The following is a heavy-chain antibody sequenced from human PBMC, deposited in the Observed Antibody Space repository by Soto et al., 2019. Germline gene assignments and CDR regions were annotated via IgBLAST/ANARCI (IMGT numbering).Heavy chain of an antibody. CDR1: GFSFSTFG. Sequence: GGSLRLSCAASGFSFSTFGMHWVRQAPGRGLEWVAVMWYDGNNKFYGDSVKGRFTISRDNSKSTLYLQMNSLRVEDTAVYYCARYSGSVNLDFWGQGTLVTVSS. CDR2: MWYDGNNK. D-gene: IGHD3-10*01. J-gene: IGHJ4*02. V-gene: IGHV3-33*01. CDR3: ARYSGSVNLDF.